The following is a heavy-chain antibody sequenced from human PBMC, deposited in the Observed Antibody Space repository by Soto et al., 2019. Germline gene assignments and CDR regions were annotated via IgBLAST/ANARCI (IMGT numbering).Heavy chain of an antibody. CDR1: GGTFSSYA. CDR2: IIPIFGTA. J-gene: IGHJ5*02. CDR3: ASNYYDSSGYYYGTNWFDP. D-gene: IGHD3-22*01. Sequence: SVKVSCKASGGTFSSYAISWVRQAPGQGLEWMGGIIPIFGTANYAQKFQGRVTITADESTSTAYMELSSLRSEDTVVYYCASNYYDSSGYYYGTNWFDPWGQGTLVTVSS. V-gene: IGHV1-69*13.